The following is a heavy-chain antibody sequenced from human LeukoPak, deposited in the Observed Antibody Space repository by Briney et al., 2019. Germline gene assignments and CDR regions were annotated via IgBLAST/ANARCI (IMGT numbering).Heavy chain of an antibody. D-gene: IGHD3-10*01. CDR1: GFTFSSYG. CDR2: IWYDGSNK. V-gene: IGHV3-33*01. CDR3: ASIYGSGSYYNVAPSDY. Sequence: VGAPRLSCVASGFTFSSYGMHCVRQAPGKGLEWGAVIWYDGSNKYYADSVKGRFTISRDNSKNTLYLQMNSVRVEDTAVYYCASIYGSGSYYNVAPSDYWGQGPLVTVSS. J-gene: IGHJ4*02.